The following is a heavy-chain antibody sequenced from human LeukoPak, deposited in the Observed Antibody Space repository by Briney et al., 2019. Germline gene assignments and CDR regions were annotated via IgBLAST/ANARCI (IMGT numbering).Heavy chain of an antibody. CDR2: INPNSGGT. D-gene: IGHD6-13*01. CDR3: ARVLGMGYPELAAAEENAFDI. V-gene: IGHV1-2*02. Sequence: GASVKVSCKASGYTFTVYYMHWVRQAPGQGLEWMGWINPNSGGTNYAQKFQGRVTMTRDTSVSTAYMELSRLRSDDTAVYYCARVLGMGYPELAAAEENAFDIWGQGTMVTVSS. CDR1: GYTFTVYY. J-gene: IGHJ3*02.